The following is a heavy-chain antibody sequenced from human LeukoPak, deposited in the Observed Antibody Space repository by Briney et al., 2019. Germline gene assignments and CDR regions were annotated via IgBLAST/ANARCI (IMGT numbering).Heavy chain of an antibody. Sequence: GGSLRLSCAASGFTFSSYSMNWVRQAPGKGLEWVSSISSSSSYIYYADSVKGRFTISRDNAKNSLYLQVNSLRAEDTAVYYCASQRGYSYGYGYWGQGTLVTVSS. V-gene: IGHV3-21*01. D-gene: IGHD5-18*01. J-gene: IGHJ4*02. CDR2: ISSSSSYI. CDR1: GFTFSSYS. CDR3: ASQRGYSYGYGY.